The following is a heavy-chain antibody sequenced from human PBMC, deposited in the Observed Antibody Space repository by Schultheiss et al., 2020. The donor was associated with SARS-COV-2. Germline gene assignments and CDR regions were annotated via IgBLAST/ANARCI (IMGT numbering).Heavy chain of an antibody. CDR1: GFTFDDYA. CDR3: AREATVTTSFDY. V-gene: IGHV3-9*01. Sequence: SLKISCAASGFTFDDYAMHWVRQAPGKGLEWVSGISWNSGSIGYADSVKGRFTISRDNSKNTLYLQMNSLRAEDTAVYYCAREATVTTSFDYWGQGTLVTVSS. D-gene: IGHD4-17*01. J-gene: IGHJ4*02. CDR2: ISWNSGSI.